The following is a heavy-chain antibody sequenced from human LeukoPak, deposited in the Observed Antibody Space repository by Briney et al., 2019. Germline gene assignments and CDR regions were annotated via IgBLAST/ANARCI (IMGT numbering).Heavy chain of an antibody. CDR1: GGSISSSSYY. CDR3: ARHHLYYYYMDV. V-gene: IGHV4-39*01. CDR2: IYYSGNT. Sequence: SETLSLTCTVSGGSISSSSYYWAWIRQPPGKGLEWIGSIYYSGNTYYKSSLKSRVTIAVDTSKNQFSLKLNSVTAADTAVYYCARHHLYYYYMDVWGKGTTVTISS. J-gene: IGHJ6*03.